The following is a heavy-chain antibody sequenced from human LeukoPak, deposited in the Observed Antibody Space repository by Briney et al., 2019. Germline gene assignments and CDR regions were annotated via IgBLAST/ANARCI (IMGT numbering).Heavy chain of an antibody. Sequence: NASDTLSLTCTVSSYSISSTYYGASIRQPPGRGLDRIGSIVHSGSTYYNPSLILRSRVNISIDTYKNQFSLNLSSVTAADTAVYYCVRGSYYFDYWGQGTLVTVSS. V-gene: IGHV4-38-2*02. J-gene: IGHJ4*02. D-gene: IGHD3-16*02. CDR3: VRGSYYFDY. CDR1: SYSISSTYY. CDR2: IVHSGST.